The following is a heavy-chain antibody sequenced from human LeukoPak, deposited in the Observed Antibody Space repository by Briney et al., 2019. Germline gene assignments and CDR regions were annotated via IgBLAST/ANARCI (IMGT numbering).Heavy chain of an antibody. J-gene: IGHJ6*02. D-gene: IGHD6-6*01. V-gene: IGHV3-21*01. Sequence: GGSLRLSCAASGFTFSSYSTNWVRQAPGKGLEWVSSISSSSSYIYYADSVKGRFTISRDNAKNSLYLQMNSLRAEDTAVYYCARAYSSSLSMDVWGQGTTVTVSS. CDR2: ISSSSSYI. CDR1: GFTFSSYS. CDR3: ARAYSSSLSMDV.